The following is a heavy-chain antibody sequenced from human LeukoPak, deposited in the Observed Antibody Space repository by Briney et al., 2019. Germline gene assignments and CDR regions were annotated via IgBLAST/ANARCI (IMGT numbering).Heavy chain of an antibody. CDR2: VNGGGSGT. V-gene: IGHV3-74*01. D-gene: IGHD2-2*02. J-gene: IGHJ4*02. Sequence: GGSLRLSCAASGFTFSSYWMHWVRQAPGKGLVWVSRVNGGGSGTYYADAVKGRFTISRDNSKNTLYLQMNNLRAEDTAVYYCAKGESPGCYSAAHYWGQGTLVTVSS. CDR1: GFTFSSYW. CDR3: AKGESPGCYSAAHY.